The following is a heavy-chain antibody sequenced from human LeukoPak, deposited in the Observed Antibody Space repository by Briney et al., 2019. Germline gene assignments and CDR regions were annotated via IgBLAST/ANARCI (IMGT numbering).Heavy chain of an antibody. CDR1: GRSIRTYY. J-gene: IGHJ6*02. CDR3: ARDQGSYYGVDV. Sequence: SETLSLTCTVSGRSIRTYYWRWIRQPARKGLEWIGRMYTSGTTKYNPSLKSRVTMSVDTSNNQFSLKVSSVTAADTAVYYCARDQGSYYGVDVWGQGTTVTVSS. V-gene: IGHV4-4*07. CDR2: MYTSGTT.